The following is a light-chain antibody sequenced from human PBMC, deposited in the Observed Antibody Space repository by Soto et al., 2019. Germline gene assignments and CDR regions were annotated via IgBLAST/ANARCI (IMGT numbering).Light chain of an antibody. CDR3: SSYTTSNTLL. V-gene: IGLV2-14*01. CDR2: DVS. CDR1: SGDIGGYNL. Sequence: QSSLTQPASVSGSPGQSITISCTGTSGDIGGYNLVSWYQQHPGKPPKLMIYDVSDRPSGVSNRFSGSKSGNTASLTISGLRAEDEADYYCSSYTTSNTLLFGGGTKLTVL. J-gene: IGLJ2*01.